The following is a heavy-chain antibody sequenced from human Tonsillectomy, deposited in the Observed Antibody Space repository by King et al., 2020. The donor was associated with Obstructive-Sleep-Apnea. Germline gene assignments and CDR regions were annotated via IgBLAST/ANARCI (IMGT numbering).Heavy chain of an antibody. Sequence: VQLQESGPGLVKPSETLSLTCTVSGGSISSYYWSWIRQPPGKGLEWIGYIYYSGSTNYNPSLKSRVTISVDTSKNQFSLKLSSVTAADTAVYYCARLASSGWSPYYFDYWGQGTLVTVSS. D-gene: IGHD6-19*01. CDR2: IYYSGST. V-gene: IGHV4-59*08. CDR1: GGSISSYY. J-gene: IGHJ4*02. CDR3: ARLASSGWSPYYFDY.